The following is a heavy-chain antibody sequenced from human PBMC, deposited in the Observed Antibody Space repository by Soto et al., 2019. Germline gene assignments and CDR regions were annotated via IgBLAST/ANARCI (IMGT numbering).Heavy chain of an antibody. J-gene: IGHJ4*02. Sequence: GGSLRLSCSASGFTFSSYAMHWVRQAPGKGLEYVSAISSNGGSTYYADSVKGRFTISRDNSKNTLYLQMSSLRAEDTAVYYCVKGSPYYDFWSGLFFDYWGQGTPVTVSS. CDR2: ISSNGGST. CDR1: GFTFSSYA. CDR3: VKGSPYYDFWSGLFFDY. V-gene: IGHV3-64D*08. D-gene: IGHD3-3*01.